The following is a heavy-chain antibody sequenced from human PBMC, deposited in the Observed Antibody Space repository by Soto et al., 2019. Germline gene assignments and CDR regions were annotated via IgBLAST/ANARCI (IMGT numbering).Heavy chain of an antibody. V-gene: IGHV4-31*02. Sequence: WGYYRNKKRQHPGKGLEWIGYIYYSGSTYYNPSLKSRVTISVDTSKNQFSLKLSSVTAADTAVYYCARYGSGSSVWFDPWGQGTLVTVSS. D-gene: IGHD3-10*01. CDR2: IYYSGST. J-gene: IGHJ5*02. CDR1: WGYY. CDR3: ARYGSGSSVWFDP.